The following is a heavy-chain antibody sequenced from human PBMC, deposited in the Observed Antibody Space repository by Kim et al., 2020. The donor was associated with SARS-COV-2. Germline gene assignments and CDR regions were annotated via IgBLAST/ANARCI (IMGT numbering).Heavy chain of an antibody. J-gene: IGHJ4*02. CDR1: GFTFSNYA. V-gene: IGHV3-23*01. CDR2: ISDSGVGT. CDR3: EASDY. Sequence: GGSLRLSCAASGFTFSNYAMSWARQAPGKGLEWVSTISDSGVGTHYADSVKGRFTISRDNSKSTLFLQVSSLRAEDTAMYYCEASDYWGQGALVTVSS.